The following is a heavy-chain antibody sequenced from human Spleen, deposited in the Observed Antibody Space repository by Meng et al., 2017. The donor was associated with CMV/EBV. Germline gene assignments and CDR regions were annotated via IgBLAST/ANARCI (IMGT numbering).Heavy chain of an antibody. V-gene: IGHV3-23*01. D-gene: IGHD3-3*01. CDR2: ISNIGSTT. Sequence: GESLKISCAPSGFTFSSYAMSWVRQAPGTGLELVSAISNIGSTTYYADSVKGRFTIARDNSKNSLYLQMNRLRDEATAVYFCAKSFGGVRYRHVDLWGQGTLVTVSS. CDR1: GFTFSSYA. CDR3: AKSFGGVRYRHVDL. J-gene: IGHJ5*02.